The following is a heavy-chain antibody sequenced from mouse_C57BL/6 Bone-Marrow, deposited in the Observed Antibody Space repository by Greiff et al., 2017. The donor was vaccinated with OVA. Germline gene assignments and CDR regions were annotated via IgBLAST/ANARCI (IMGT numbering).Heavy chain of an antibody. V-gene: IGHV1-5*01. Sequence: EVQLQQSGTVLARPGASVKMSCKTSGYTFTSYWMHWVKQRPGQGLEWIGAIYPGNSDTSYNQKFKGKAKLTAVTSASTAYMELSSLTNEDSAVYYCTSITIVPFYFDDWGQGTTLTVSS. CDR1: GYTFTSYW. CDR2: IYPGNSDT. J-gene: IGHJ2*01. CDR3: TSITIVPFYFDD. D-gene: IGHD2-12*01.